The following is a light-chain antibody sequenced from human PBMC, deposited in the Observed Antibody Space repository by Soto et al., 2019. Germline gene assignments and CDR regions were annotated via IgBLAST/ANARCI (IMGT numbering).Light chain of an antibody. J-gene: IGKJ4*01. Sequence: VLTQSPGTLSLSPGERATLSCRASQAVSSILLAWYKQKPGQAPRLLIYGASSRATGIPDRFSGSGSGTDFTLTGSRLEPEDFAVYYCQQHGTSPIFGGGTKVEIK. CDR1: QAVSSIL. CDR3: QQHGTSPI. CDR2: GAS. V-gene: IGKV3-20*01.